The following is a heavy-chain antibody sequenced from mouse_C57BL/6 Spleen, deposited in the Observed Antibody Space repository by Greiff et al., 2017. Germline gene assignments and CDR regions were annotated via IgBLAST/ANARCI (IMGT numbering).Heavy chain of an antibody. V-gene: IGHV1-18*01. J-gene: IGHJ1*03. CDR1: GYTFTDYN. D-gene: IGHD1-1*01. CDR2: INPNNGGT. Sequence: EVQLQESGPELVKPGASVKIPCKASGYTFTDYNMDWVKQSHGKSLEWIGDINPNNGGTIYNQKFKGKATLTVDKSSSTAYMELRSLTSEDTAVYYCAREIYYYGSSWYFDVWGTGTTVTVSS. CDR3: AREIYYYGSSWYFDV.